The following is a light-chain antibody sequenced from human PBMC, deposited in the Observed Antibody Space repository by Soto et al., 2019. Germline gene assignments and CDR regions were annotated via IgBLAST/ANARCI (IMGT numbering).Light chain of an antibody. CDR3: QQYVNALT. CDR1: HDISNH. V-gene: IGKV1-33*01. Sequence: DIQMTQSPSSLSASAGDRVTITCQASHDISNHLNWYQQKPGKAPKLLINDASNLETGVPSRFSGSGSGTDFTLTISSLKPEDIATYYCQQYVNALTFGGGTKVEIK. J-gene: IGKJ4*01. CDR2: DAS.